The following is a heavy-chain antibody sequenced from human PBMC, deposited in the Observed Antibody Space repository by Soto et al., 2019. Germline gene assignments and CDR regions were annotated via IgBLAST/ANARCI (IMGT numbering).Heavy chain of an antibody. CDR3: ARGNHSSLQLWYVDR. Sequence: QVQLVQSGAEVKKPGSSVTVSCKASEGTFSSYTISWVRQAPGLGLDWMGWISPLFVTANYAQKFQGRVTITADESTSSVYMELSSLRSEDTAVYDCARGNHSSLQLWYVDRWGRGTMVTVSS. J-gene: IGHJ2*01. V-gene: IGHV1-69*12. CDR2: ISPLFVTA. CDR1: EGTFSSYT. D-gene: IGHD5-12*01.